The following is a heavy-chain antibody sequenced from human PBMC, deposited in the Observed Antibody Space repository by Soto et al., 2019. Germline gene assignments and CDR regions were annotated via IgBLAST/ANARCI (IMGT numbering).Heavy chain of an antibody. Sequence: PGGSLRLSCVGSGFNFRIYTMNWVRQAPGKGPEWVSSISQTGDYIFYADSLKGRYAISRDDAKNSVYLQMNSLRDEDTAFYYCVRGVVVVVGSTAENFDHWGQGTLVTVSS. D-gene: IGHD2-15*01. V-gene: IGHV3-21*01. J-gene: IGHJ4*02. CDR3: VRGVVVVVGSTAENFDH. CDR1: GFNFRIYT. CDR2: ISQTGDYI.